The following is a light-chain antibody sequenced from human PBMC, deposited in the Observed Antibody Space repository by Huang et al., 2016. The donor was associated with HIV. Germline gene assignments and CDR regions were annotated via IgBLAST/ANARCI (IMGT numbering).Light chain of an antibody. J-gene: IGKJ2*01. CDR2: SAS. CDR1: QSVSTND. Sequence: EIVLTQSPGTLSLSPGERANLSCGASQSVSTNDLAWYQQKVGQAPRLLIHSASSRVTGIPDRFSGSGSGTDFSLTISRLEPEDFALYYCQQYGSSPYTFGQGTKLEIK. CDR3: QQYGSSPYT. V-gene: IGKV3-20*01.